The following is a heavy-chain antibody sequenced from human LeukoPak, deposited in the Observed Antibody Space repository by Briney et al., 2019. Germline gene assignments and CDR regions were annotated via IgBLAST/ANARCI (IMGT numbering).Heavy chain of an antibody. CDR1: GFTFSSYA. V-gene: IGHV3-30-3*01. J-gene: IGHJ4*02. Sequence: GGSLRLSCAASGFTFSSYAMHWVRQAPGKGLEWVAVISYDGSNKYYADSVKGRFTISRDNSKNTLYLQMNSLRAEDTAVYYCARGDSVDYWGQGTLVTVSS. CDR3: ARGDSVDY. D-gene: IGHD3-16*01. CDR2: ISYDGSNK.